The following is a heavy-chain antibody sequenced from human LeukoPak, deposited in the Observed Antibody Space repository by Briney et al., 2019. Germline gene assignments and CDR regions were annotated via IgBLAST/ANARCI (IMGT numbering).Heavy chain of an antibody. CDR2: IYHSGST. Sequence: SETLSLTCTVSGYSISSGYSWGWIRQPPGKGLEWIGSIYHSGSTNYNPSLKSRVTISVDTSKNQFSLKLSSVTAADTAVYYCARGRYDSNYYYYMDVWGKGTTVTVSS. CDR1: GYSISSGYS. V-gene: IGHV4-38-2*02. J-gene: IGHJ6*03. CDR3: ARGRYDSNYYYYMDV. D-gene: IGHD3-3*01.